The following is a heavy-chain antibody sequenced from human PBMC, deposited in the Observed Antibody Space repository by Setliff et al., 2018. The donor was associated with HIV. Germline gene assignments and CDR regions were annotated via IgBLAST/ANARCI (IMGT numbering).Heavy chain of an antibody. CDR2: IYPGDSDT. V-gene: IGHV5-51*01. CDR1: GYSFTSYW. Sequence: PGESLKISCKGSGYSFTSYWIGWVRQMPGKGLERMGIIYPGDSDTRYSPSFQGQVTISADKSISTAYLQWSSLKASDTAMYYCARQSAAAGTWSYYYYYGMDVWGQGTTVTVSS. CDR3: ARQSAAAGTWSYYYYYGMDV. J-gene: IGHJ6*02. D-gene: IGHD6-13*01.